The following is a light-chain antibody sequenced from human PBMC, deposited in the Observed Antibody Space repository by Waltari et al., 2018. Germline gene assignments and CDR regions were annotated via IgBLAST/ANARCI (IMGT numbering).Light chain of an antibody. V-gene: IGKV3-11*01. Sequence: EIVLTQSPGTLSLSPGERATLSCRASQSVGRALVWYQQKPGQAPRLLIYDTSTRAAGTPDRFSGSGFGTDFFLTISSLDPEDFAVYYCQQRSSWPRTFGQGTRVEIK. CDR2: DTS. CDR1: QSVGRA. J-gene: IGKJ1*01. CDR3: QQRSSWPRT.